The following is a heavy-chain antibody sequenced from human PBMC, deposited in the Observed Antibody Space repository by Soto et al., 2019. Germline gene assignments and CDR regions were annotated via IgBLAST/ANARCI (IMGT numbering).Heavy chain of an antibody. CDR3: ARGPLVVLNYFES. J-gene: IGHJ4*02. V-gene: IGHV1-69*02. CDR2: IFPLTDIP. CDR1: DGTFRNYP. Sequence: QVQLVQSGTEVKKPGSVTKVSCKDSDGTFRNYPINWVRQAPGQGLEWMGSIFPLTDIPDYAQNFQARLTISADKSTSTAYMELSSLTSDYTAMYFCARGPLVVLNYFESWGQGTLVTVSS.